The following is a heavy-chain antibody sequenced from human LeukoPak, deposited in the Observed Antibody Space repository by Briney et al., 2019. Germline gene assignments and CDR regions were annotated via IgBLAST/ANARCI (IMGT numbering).Heavy chain of an antibody. D-gene: IGHD3-22*01. CDR3: VRQYSYDSSGYYPWDY. V-gene: IGHV3-74*01. CDR1: GFTFSSYW. J-gene: IGHJ4*02. Sequence: PGGSLRLSCAASGFTFSSYWMHWVRQAPGKGLVWVSRINSDGSSTTYADSVKGRFTISRDNAKNTLYLQMNSLTAEDTAMYYCVRQYSYDSSGYYPWDYWGQGTLVTVSS. CDR2: INSDGSST.